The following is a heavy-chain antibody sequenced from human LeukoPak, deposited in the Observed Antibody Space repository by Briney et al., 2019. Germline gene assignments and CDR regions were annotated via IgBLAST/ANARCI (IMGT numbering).Heavy chain of an antibody. V-gene: IGHV4-39*07. Sequence: SETLSLTCSVSGGSISNGDYYWGWIRQAPGKGLEWIGSIFDGETTHYNPSLKNRATISVDTSKNQFSLKLTSVAAADATMYYCARQLPTAAADTRGYFDYWGQGTVVTVSS. CDR2: IFDGETT. CDR3: ARQLPTAAADTRGYFDY. CDR1: GGSISNGDYY. J-gene: IGHJ4*01. D-gene: IGHD6-25*01.